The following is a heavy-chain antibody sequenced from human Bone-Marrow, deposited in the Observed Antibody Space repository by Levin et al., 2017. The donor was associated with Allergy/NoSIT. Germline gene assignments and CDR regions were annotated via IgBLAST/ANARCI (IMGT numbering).Heavy chain of an antibody. V-gene: IGHV3-53*01. CDR2: IYSGGST. CDR1: GFTVSSNY. D-gene: IGHD3-10*01. Sequence: SLRLSCAASGFTVSSNYMSWVRQAPGKGPEWVSVIYSGGSTYYADSVKGRFTISRDNSKNTLYLQMNSLRAEDTAVYYCARGWFGELLSHWGQGTLVTVSS. CDR3: ARGWFGELLSH. J-gene: IGHJ4*02.